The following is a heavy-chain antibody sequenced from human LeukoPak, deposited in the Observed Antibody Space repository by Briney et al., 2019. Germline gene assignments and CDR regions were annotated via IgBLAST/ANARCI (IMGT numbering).Heavy chain of an antibody. Sequence: SQTLSLTCAISGDSVSSNSAAWNWIRQSPSRGLEWLGRTYYRSKWYNDYAVSVKSRITINPDTSKNQFSLQLNSVTPEDTAVYYCAREPSSGSYFHYYYYMDVWGKGTTVTVSS. CDR2: TYYRSKWYN. D-gene: IGHD1-26*01. CDR3: AREPSSGSYFHYYYYMDV. J-gene: IGHJ6*03. V-gene: IGHV6-1*01. CDR1: GDSVSSNSAA.